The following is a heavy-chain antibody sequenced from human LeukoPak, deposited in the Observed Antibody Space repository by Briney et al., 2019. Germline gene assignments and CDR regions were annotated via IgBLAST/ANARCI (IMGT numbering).Heavy chain of an antibody. CDR1: GFTFSSYW. CDR3: AREGRVSGYDFDC. CDR2: INSDGSSI. D-gene: IGHD5-12*01. Sequence: GGSLRLSCAACGFTFSSYWMHWVRHAPGKGLVWVSRINSDGSSITYADSVKGRFTISRDNAKNTLYLQMNSLRVEDTAVYYCAREGRVSGYDFDCWGQGTLVTVSS. V-gene: IGHV3-74*03. J-gene: IGHJ4*02.